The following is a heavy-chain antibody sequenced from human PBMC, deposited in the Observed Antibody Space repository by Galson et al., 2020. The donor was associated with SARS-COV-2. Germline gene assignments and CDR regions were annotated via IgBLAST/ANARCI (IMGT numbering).Heavy chain of an antibody. CDR3: ARGAGVVVPAPHMGSFVYFDY. V-gene: IGHV4-34*01. Sequence: SETLSLTCAVYGGSFSGYYWSWIRQPPGKGLEWIGEINHSGSTNYNPSLKSRVTISVDTSKNQFSLKLSSVTAADTAVYYCARGAGVVVPAPHMGSFVYFDYWGQGTLVTVSS. CDR1: GGSFSGYY. D-gene: IGHD2-2*01. J-gene: IGHJ4*02. CDR2: INHSGST.